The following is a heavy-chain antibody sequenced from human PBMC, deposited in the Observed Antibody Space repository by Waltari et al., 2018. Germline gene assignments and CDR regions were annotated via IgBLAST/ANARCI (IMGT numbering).Heavy chain of an antibody. V-gene: IGHV4-59*01. J-gene: IGHJ3*02. D-gene: IGHD2-2*01. Sequence: QVQLQESGPGLVKPSETLSLTCTVSGGSISSYYWAWIRQPPGKGLDWIGYIYYSGTTNYDPSLKSRVTISVDTSKIQFSLKLSSVTAADTAVYYCARGLGYCSSNRCFDAFDIWGQGTMVTVSS. CDR2: IYYSGTT. CDR3: ARGLGYCSSNRCFDAFDI. CDR1: GGSISSYY.